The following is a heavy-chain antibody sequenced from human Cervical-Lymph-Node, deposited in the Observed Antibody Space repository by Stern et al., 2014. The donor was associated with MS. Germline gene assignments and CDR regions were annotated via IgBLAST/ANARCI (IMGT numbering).Heavy chain of an antibody. CDR1: GFTFTSSA. Sequence: QLVQSGPEVKKPGTSVKVSCKASGFTFTSSAVQWVRQARGQRLEWIGWIAVGSGNTNYAQKFQERVTITRDMSTSTAYIELSSLRSEDTAVYYCAADQDFVYSNYLYYYGMDVWGQGTTVTVSS. D-gene: IGHD4-11*01. J-gene: IGHJ6*02. V-gene: IGHV1-58*01. CDR2: IAVGSGNT. CDR3: AADQDFVYSNYLYYYGMDV.